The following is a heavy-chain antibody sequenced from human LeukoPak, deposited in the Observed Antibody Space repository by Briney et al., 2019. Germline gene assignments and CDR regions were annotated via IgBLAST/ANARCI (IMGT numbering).Heavy chain of an antibody. CDR2: IYYSGTT. D-gene: IGHD6-13*01. Sequence: SETLSLTCTVSGGSISSYYWSWIRQPPGKGLEWIGYIYYSGTTNYNPSLKSRVTILVDTSKNQFSLKLSSVTAADTAVYYCARGVYIAAAQYGYWGQGTLVSVSS. CDR3: ARGVYIAAAQYGY. J-gene: IGHJ4*02. V-gene: IGHV4-59*01. CDR1: GGSISSYY.